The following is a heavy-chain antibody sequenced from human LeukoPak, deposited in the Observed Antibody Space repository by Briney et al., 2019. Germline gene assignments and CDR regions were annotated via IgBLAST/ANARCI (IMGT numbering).Heavy chain of an antibody. CDR3: ATGEVVDYYYYMDV. V-gene: IGHV1-69-2*01. CDR1: GYTFTDYY. Sequence: GATVKISCKASGYTFTDYYMHWVQQAPGKGLEWMGRVDPEDGETIYAEKFQGRVTITADTSTDTAYVELSSLRSEDTAVYYCATGEVVDYYYYMDVWGKGTTVTVSS. J-gene: IGHJ6*03. CDR2: VDPEDGET.